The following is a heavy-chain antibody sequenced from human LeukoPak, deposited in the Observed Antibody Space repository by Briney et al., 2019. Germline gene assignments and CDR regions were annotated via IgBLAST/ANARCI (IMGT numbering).Heavy chain of an antibody. CDR2: ISYDGSNK. CDR1: GFTFSSYG. J-gene: IGHJ5*02. CDR3: AKDMYDILTGYDIGRDNWFDP. Sequence: SGGSLRLSCAASGFTFSSYGMHWVRQAPGKGLEWVAVISYDGSNKYYADSVKGRFTISRDNFKSTLYLQMNSLRAEDTAVYYCAKDMYDILTGYDIGRDNWFDPWGQGTLVSVSS. D-gene: IGHD3-9*01. V-gene: IGHV3-30*18.